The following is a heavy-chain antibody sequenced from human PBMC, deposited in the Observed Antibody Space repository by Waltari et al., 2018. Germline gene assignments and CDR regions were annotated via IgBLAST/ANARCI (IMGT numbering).Heavy chain of an antibody. J-gene: IGHJ4*02. D-gene: IGHD4-17*01. V-gene: IGHV3-53*01. CDR2: IHSCGNT. CDR1: GFDVRSSY. CDR3: AKDRSYGHSLAN. Sequence: EVQLVESVGGLLPRGGSLRLSCAGSGFDVRSSYMNWVRQAPGKGLEWVSGIHSCGNTYYADSVKGRFTISRDNSKNTLYLQMNSLRAEDTAVYYCAKDRSYGHSLANWGQGTLVTVSS.